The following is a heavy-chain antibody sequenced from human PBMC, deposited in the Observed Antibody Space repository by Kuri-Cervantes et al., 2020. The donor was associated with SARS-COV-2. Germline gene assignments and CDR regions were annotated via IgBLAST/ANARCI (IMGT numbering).Heavy chain of an antibody. Sequence: GESLKISCAASGFTFSSYGMHWVRQAPGKGLEWVAVISYDGSNKYYADFVKGRFTISRDNSKNTLYLQMNSLRAEDTAVYYCAKNMVRGVTTDVWGQGTTVTVSS. CDR2: ISYDGSNK. V-gene: IGHV3-30*18. CDR3: AKNMVRGVTTDV. CDR1: GFTFSSYG. D-gene: IGHD3-10*01. J-gene: IGHJ6*02.